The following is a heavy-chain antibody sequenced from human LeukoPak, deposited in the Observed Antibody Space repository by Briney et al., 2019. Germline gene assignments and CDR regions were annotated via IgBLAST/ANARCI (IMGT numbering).Heavy chain of an antibody. CDR3: ARDRGSSWYWGDNWFDP. CDR1: GFTFSSYS. V-gene: IGHV3-48*04. CDR2: ISSSSSTI. J-gene: IGHJ5*02. Sequence: GGSLRLSCAASGFTFSSYSMNWVRQAPGKGLEWVSYISSSSSTIYYADSVKGRFTISRDNAKNSLYLQMNSLRAEDTAVYYCARDRGSSWYWGDNWFDPWGQGTLVTVSS. D-gene: IGHD6-13*01.